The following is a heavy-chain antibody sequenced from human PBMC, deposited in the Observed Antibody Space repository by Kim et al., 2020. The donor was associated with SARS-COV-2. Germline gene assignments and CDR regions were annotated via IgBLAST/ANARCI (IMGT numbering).Heavy chain of an antibody. V-gene: IGHV3-72*01. J-gene: IGHJ4*02. D-gene: IGHD5-18*01. Sequence: AASVRGRFTISRDFSHNSVFLQMHSLKTEDTAIYYCARTGSYNYGKRDFDYWGQGVLVTVSS. CDR3: ARTGSYNYGKRDFDY.